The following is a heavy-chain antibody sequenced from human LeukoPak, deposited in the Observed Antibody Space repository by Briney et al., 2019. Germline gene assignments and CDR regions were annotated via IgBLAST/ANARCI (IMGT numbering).Heavy chain of an antibody. CDR3: ARRRAVGATHNWFDP. J-gene: IGHJ5*02. V-gene: IGHV1-8*01. Sequence: ASVKVSCKASGYTFTSYDINWVRQATGQGLEWMGWMNPNSGNTGNAQKFQGRVTMTRNTSISTAYMELSSLRSEDTAVYYCARRRAVGATHNWFDPWGQGTLVTVSS. CDR1: GYTFTSYD. CDR2: MNPNSGNT. D-gene: IGHD1-26*01.